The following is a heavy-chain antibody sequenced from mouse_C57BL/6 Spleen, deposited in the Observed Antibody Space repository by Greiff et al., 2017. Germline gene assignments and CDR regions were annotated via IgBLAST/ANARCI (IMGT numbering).Heavy chain of an antibody. D-gene: IGHD2-2*01. V-gene: IGHV1-85*01. CDR2: IYPRDGST. Sequence: QVQLQQSGPELVKPGASVKLSCKASGYTFTSYDINWVKQRPGQGLEWIGWIYPRDGSTKYNEKFKGKATLTVDTSSSTAYMELHSLTAEDSAVYVWAREVTTLFGCWGQGTTLTVAS. CDR3: AREVTTLFGC. CDR1: GYTFTSYD. J-gene: IGHJ2*01.